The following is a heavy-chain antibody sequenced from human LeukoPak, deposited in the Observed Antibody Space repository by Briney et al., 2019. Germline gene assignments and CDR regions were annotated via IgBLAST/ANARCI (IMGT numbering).Heavy chain of an antibody. CDR2: ISSSGSTI. CDR1: EFTFSSYN. V-gene: IGHV3-48*04. J-gene: IGHJ6*04. CDR3: AELGITMIGGV. Sequence: GGSLRLSCAASEFTFSSYNMNWVRQAPGKGLEWVSYISSSGSTIYYADSVKGRFTISRDNAKNSLYLQMNSLRAEDTAVYYCAELGITMIGGVWGKGATVTISS. D-gene: IGHD3-10*02.